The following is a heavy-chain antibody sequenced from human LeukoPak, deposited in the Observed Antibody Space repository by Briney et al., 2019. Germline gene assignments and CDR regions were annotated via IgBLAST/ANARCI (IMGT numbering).Heavy chain of an antibody. CDR3: AREETAGDY. V-gene: IGHV3-48*01. CDR2: ISGSSGTI. Sequence: GGSLRLSCEASGFTFSRYSMNWVRQAPGKGLEWVSYISGSSGTIYYADSVKGRVTISRDNAKNSLYLQMNSLRVEDTAVYYCAREETAGDYWGQGTLVTVSS. D-gene: IGHD6-13*01. J-gene: IGHJ4*02. CDR1: GFTFSRYS.